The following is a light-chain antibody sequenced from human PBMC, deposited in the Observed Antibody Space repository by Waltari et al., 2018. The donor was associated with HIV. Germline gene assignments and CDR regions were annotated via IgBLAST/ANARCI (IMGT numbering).Light chain of an antibody. CDR3: SSYGGSWSFV. J-gene: IGLJ2*01. CDR1: TRDVGTYNY. Sequence: QSALTQPRSVSGSPGQSVTISCAGSTRDVGTYNYVSWYHHQPGAAPRLILYDVNQRPSGVPVRFSGAKSGDTASLIISGLQAEDEGDFYCSSYGGSWSFVVGGGTRVTVL. CDR2: DVN. V-gene: IGLV2-11*01.